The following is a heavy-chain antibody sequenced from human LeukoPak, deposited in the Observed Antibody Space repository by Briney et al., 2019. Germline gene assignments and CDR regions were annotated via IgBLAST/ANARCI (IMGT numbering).Heavy chain of an antibody. CDR2: IWYDGSNK. CDR3: ARDPYYYGSGSRFLFDN. Sequence: PGGSLRLSCAASGFTFSSYGMRWVRQAPGKGLEWVAVIWYDGSNKYYADSVKGRFTISRDNSKNTLYLQMNSLRAEDTAVYYCARDPYYYGSGSRFLFDNWGQGTLVTVSP. D-gene: IGHD3-10*01. V-gene: IGHV3-33*01. CDR1: GFTFSSYG. J-gene: IGHJ4*02.